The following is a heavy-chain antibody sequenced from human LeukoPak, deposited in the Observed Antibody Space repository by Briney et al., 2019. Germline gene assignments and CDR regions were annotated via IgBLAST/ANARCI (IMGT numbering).Heavy chain of an antibody. J-gene: IGHJ4*02. V-gene: IGHV3-20*04. D-gene: IGHD2-2*01. CDR1: GFSFSDYS. Sequence: GGSLRLSCAASGFSFSDYSMSWIRQAPGKGLEWVSGINWNGGRTGYADSVKGRFTISRDNAKNSLYLQMNSLRAEDTAVYYCASPRLGYCSSITCYPFDYWGQGTLVTVSS. CDR2: INWNGGRT. CDR3: ASPRLGYCSSITCYPFDY.